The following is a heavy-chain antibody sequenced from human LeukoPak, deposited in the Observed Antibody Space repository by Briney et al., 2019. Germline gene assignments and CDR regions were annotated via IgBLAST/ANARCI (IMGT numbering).Heavy chain of an antibody. CDR1: GFTFSSYS. CDR3: ARGGGWGWRGGSCTWNWFDP. J-gene: IGHJ5*02. V-gene: IGHV3-21*01. D-gene: IGHD2-15*01. Sequence: GGSLRLSCAASGFTFSSYSMNWVRQAPGKGLEWVSSISSSSSYIYYADSVKGRFTISRDNAKNSLYLQMNSLRAEDTAVYYCARGGGWGWRGGSCTWNWFDPWGQGTLVTVSS. CDR2: ISSSSSYI.